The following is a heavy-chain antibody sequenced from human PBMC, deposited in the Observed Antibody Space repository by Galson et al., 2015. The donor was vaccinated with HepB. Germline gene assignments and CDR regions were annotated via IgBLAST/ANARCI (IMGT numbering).Heavy chain of an antibody. V-gene: IGHV3-53*01. J-gene: IGHJ4*02. D-gene: IGHD5-18*01. CDR2: IYSGGST. CDR3: ARGRGYSYGFYPDFDY. CDR1: GFTVSSNY. Sequence: SLRLSCAASGFTVSSNYMSWVRQAPGKGLEWVSVIYSGGSTYYADSVKGRFTISRDNSKNTLYLQMNSLRAEDTAVYYCARGRGYSYGFYPDFDYWGQGTLVTVSS.